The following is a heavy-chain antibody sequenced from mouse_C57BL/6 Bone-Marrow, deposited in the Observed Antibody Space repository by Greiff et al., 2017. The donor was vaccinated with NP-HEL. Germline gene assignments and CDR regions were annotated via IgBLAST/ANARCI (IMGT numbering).Heavy chain of an antibody. Sequence: QVQLQQPGAELVKPGASVKLSCKASGYTFTSSWMHWVKQRPGRGLEWIGRIDPNSGGPKYNEKFKSKATLTVDKPSSTAYMQLSSLTSEDSAVYYCANNYGSSYVGYFDVWGTGTTVTVSS. V-gene: IGHV1-72*01. J-gene: IGHJ1*03. CDR3: ANNYGSSYVGYFDV. D-gene: IGHD1-1*01. CDR2: IDPNSGGP. CDR1: GYTFTSSW.